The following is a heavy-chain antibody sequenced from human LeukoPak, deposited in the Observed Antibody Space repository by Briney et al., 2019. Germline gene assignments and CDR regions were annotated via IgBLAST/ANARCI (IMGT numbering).Heavy chain of an antibody. J-gene: IGHJ4*02. Sequence: TSETLSLTCTVSGNSISSGDNYWSWIRQPAGKGLEWIGRIYTSGSTNYSPSLKSRVTMSVDTSKNQFSLKLSSVTAADTAVYYCARKGVVDTAMVYYFDYWGQGTLVTVSS. CDR2: IYTSGST. D-gene: IGHD5-18*01. CDR1: GNSISSGDNY. V-gene: IGHV4-61*02. CDR3: ARKGVVDTAMVYYFDY.